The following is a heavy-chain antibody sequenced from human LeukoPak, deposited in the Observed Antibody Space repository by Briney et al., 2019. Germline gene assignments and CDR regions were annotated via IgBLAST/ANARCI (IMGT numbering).Heavy chain of an antibody. Sequence: GGSLRLSCAASGFTFSDYYMSWTRQAPGKGLEWVSYISSSGSTIYYADSVKGRFTISRDNAKNSLYLQMNSLRAEDTAVYYCAREMIVAPYNWFDPWGQGTLVTVSS. CDR2: ISSSGSTI. CDR1: GFTFSDYY. D-gene: IGHD3-22*01. J-gene: IGHJ5*02. CDR3: AREMIVAPYNWFDP. V-gene: IGHV3-11*01.